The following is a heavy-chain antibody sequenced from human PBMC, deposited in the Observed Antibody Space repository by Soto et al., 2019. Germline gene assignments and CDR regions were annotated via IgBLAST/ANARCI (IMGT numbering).Heavy chain of an antibody. CDR3: ARSRKISSSWPTLGPVDS. V-gene: IGHV1-3*01. J-gene: IGHJ4*02. CDR2: INAGNGNT. D-gene: IGHD6-13*01. CDR1: GYTFTSYA. Sequence: GASVKVSCKASGYTFTSYAMHWVRQAPGQRLEWMGWINAGNGNTKYSQKFQGRVTITRDTSASTAYMELSSLRSEDTAVYYCARSRKISSSWPTLGPVDSCGQGPLVTVSS.